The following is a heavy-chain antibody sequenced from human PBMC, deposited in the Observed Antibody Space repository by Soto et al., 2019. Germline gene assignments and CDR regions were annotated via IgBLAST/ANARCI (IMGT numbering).Heavy chain of an antibody. CDR2: ISAYNGNT. Sequence: ASVKVSCKASGYTFTSYGISWVRQAPGQGLEWMGWISAYNGNTNYAQKLQGRVTMTTDTSTSTAYMELRSLGSDDTAVYYCARGSSSSWFIAVHHDAFDIWGQGTMVTVSS. CDR1: GYTFTSYG. J-gene: IGHJ3*02. D-gene: IGHD6-13*01. V-gene: IGHV1-18*01. CDR3: ARGSSSSWFIAVHHDAFDI.